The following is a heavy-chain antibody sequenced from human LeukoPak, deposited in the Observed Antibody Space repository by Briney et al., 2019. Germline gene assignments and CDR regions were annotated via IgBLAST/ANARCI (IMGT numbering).Heavy chain of an antibody. CDR2: IKSKANNGTT. J-gene: IGHJ4*02. V-gene: IGHV3-15*01. Sequence: PGGSLRLSCATSGFTFSNAWMSWVRQAPGKGLQWVGRIKSKANNGTTDYAAPVKGRFTISREESKNTLYLQMNSLKTEETAVYYCTTLLGPYYYILTGFYKYSFDYWGQGPLVTVSS. D-gene: IGHD3-9*01. CDR3: TTLLGPYYYILTGFYKYSFDY. CDR1: GFTFSNAW.